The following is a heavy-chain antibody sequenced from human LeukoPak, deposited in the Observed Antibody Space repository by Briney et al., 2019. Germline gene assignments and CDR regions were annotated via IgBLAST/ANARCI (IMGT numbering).Heavy chain of an antibody. CDR2: IYYSGST. CDR3: ARRVAVAAPFDY. D-gene: IGHD6-19*01. J-gene: IGHJ4*02. CDR1: GGSISSYY. Sequence: SETLSLTCTVSGGSISSYYWSWIRQPPGKGLEWIGYIYYSGSTNYNPSLKSRVTISVDTSKNQFSLKLSSVTAADTAVYYRARRVAVAAPFDYWGQGTLVTVSS. V-gene: IGHV4-59*08.